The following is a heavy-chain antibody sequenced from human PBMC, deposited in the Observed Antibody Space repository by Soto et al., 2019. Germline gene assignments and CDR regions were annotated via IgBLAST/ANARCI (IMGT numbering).Heavy chain of an antibody. J-gene: IGHJ5*02. Sequence: GGSLRLSCAASGFTFSSYWMHWVRQAPGKGLVWVSRINSDGSSTSYADSVKGRFTISRDNAKNTLYLQMNSLRAEDTAVYYCARQTGLPENWFDPWGQGTLVTVSS. CDR2: INSDGSST. V-gene: IGHV3-74*01. CDR3: ARQTGLPENWFDP. CDR1: GFTFSSYW.